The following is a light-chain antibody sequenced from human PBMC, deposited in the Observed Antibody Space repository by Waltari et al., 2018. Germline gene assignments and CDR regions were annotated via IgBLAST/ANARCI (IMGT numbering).Light chain of an antibody. CDR2: AVS. V-gene: IGLV2-23*02. Sequence: QSALTQPASVSGSPGQSITISCTGTSSDVGNYKRVSWYQQHPGKAPKLMIYAVSKLPSGVSYRFAGSKSGDMASLTISGLQPEDEAEYFCSSYAGSSKGVFGGGTKVTVL. J-gene: IGLJ2*01. CDR3: SSYAGSSKGV. CDR1: SSDVGNYKR.